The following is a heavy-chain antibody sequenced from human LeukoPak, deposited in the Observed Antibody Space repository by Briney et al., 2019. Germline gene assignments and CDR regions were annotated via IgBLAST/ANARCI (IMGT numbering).Heavy chain of an antibody. CDR2: ISGSGGST. Sequence: GGSLRLSCAASGFTFSSYAMSWVRQAPGKGLEWVSAISGSGGSTYYADSVKGRFTISRDNSKNTLYLQMNSLRAEDTAVYYCAKDLLSHWMAGTEGQYASDIWGQGTMVTVSS. D-gene: IGHD6-19*01. J-gene: IGHJ3*02. CDR3: AKDLLSHWMAGTEGQYASDI. V-gene: IGHV3-23*01. CDR1: GFTFSSYA.